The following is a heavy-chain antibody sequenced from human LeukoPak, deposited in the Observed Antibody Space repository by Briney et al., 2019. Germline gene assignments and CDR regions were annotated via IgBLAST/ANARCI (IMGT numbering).Heavy chain of an antibody. CDR1: GFTFSDYY. Sequence: GGSLRLSCAASGFTFSDYYMSWIRQAPGKGLEWVSYISSSSSYTDYADSVKGRFTISRDNAKNSLNLQMNSPRAEDTAVYYCARDSGYSGYSDYWGQGTLVTVSS. V-gene: IGHV3-11*05. J-gene: IGHJ4*02. D-gene: IGHD5-12*01. CDR3: ARDSGYSGYSDY. CDR2: ISSSSSYT.